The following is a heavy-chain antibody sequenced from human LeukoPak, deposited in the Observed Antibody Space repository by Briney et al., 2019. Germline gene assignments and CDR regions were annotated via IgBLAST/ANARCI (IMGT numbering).Heavy chain of an antibody. CDR3: ARSNIAVRRGDNWFDP. J-gene: IGHJ5*02. D-gene: IGHD6-6*01. Sequence: ASVKVSCKASGYTFTDYYMHWVRQAPGQGLEWMGWIGPNSGGTNYTQKFQGRVTMTRDSSISTAYMELTRLISDDTAVYYCARSNIAVRRGDNWFDPWGQGTLVTVSS. CDR2: IGPNSGGT. V-gene: IGHV1-2*02. CDR1: GYTFTDYY.